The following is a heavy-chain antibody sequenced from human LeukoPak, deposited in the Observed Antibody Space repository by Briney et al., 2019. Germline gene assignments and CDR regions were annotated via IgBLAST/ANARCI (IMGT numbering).Heavy chain of an antibody. CDR3: ARDKAVGDYGDFDY. CDR2: INWNGGST. V-gene: IGHV3-20*04. CDR1: GFTFDDYG. J-gene: IGHJ4*02. D-gene: IGHD4-17*01. Sequence: GGSLRLSCAASGFTFDDYGMSWVRQAPGKGLGWVSGINWNGGSTGYADSVKGRFTISRDNAKNSLYLQMNSLRAEDTALYYCARDKAVGDYGDFDYWGQGTLVTVSS.